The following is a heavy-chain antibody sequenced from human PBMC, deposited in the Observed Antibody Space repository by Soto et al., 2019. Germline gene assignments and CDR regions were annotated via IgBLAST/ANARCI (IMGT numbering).Heavy chain of an antibody. V-gene: IGHV2-5*02. D-gene: IGHD3-16*01. CDR1: GFSLNTYGVG. CDR3: ASALGSWGAYYFDY. CDR2: IYWDDDK. J-gene: IGHJ4*02. Sequence: QITLKESGPTLVKPTQTLTLTCTVSGFSLNTYGVGVGWIRQPPGKALEWLALIYWDDDKRYSPSLKSRLTITKDTSKNQVVLTMTNMDPVDTVTYYCASALGSWGAYYFDYCGQGTLVTVSS.